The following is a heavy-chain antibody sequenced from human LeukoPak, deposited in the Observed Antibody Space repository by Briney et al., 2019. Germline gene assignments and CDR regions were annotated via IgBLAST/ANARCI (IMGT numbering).Heavy chain of an antibody. V-gene: IGHV4-39*07. D-gene: IGHD6-19*01. CDR3: ARDSSGWYYFDY. CDR1: GDSISSSNYY. J-gene: IGHJ4*02. CDR2: IYYSGST. Sequence: SETLSLTCTVSGDSISSSNYYWGWIRQPPGKGLEWIGSIYYSGSTYYNPSLKSRVTISVDTSKNQFSLKLSSVTAADTAVYYCARDSSGWYYFDYWGQGTLVTVSS.